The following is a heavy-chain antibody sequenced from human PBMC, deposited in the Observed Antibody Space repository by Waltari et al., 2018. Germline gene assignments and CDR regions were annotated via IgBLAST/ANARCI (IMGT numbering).Heavy chain of an antibody. Sequence: QLQLQESGPGLVKPSEPLSLTCPVSGDSFSSDNYYWGWLRPPPGKWPEWIGSVYYSGSTYDNPYLKSRVTISIDTSKNQFSLMLSSVTAADTAVYYCARHYRADGGSFDIWGQGTMVTVSS. D-gene: IGHD1-26*01. CDR3: ARHYRADGGSFDI. CDR1: GDSFSSDNYY. CDR2: VYYSGST. J-gene: IGHJ3*02. V-gene: IGHV4-39*01.